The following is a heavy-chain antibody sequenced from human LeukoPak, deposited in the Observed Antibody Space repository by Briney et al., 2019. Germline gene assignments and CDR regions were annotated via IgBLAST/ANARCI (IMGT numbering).Heavy chain of an antibody. CDR3: ASSSVTTEVWYFDY. CDR1: GDTFSSYT. Sequence: ASVKVSCKASGDTFSSYTISWARQAPGQGLEWMGRIIPIFGTTNYAQKFQGRVTITTDEFTSTAYMELSSLRSEDTAVYYCASSSVTTEVWYFDYWGQGTLVTVSS. J-gene: IGHJ4*02. D-gene: IGHD4-17*01. CDR2: IIPIFGTT. V-gene: IGHV1-69*05.